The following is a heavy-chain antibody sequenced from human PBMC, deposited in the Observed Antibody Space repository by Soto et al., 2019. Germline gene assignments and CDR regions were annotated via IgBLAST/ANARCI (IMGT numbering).Heavy chain of an antibody. D-gene: IGHD2-2*01. CDR1: GFTFSSYG. CDR2: ISYDGSNK. Sequence: QVQLVESGGGVVQPGRSLRLSCAASGFTFSSYGMHWVRQAPGKGLEWVAVISYDGSNKYYADSVKGRFTISRDNSKNTLYLQMNSLRAEDTAVYYCAKDLGYCISTSCYYYYGMAVWGQGTTVTVSS. V-gene: IGHV3-30*18. CDR3: AKDLGYCISTSCYYYYGMAV. J-gene: IGHJ6*02.